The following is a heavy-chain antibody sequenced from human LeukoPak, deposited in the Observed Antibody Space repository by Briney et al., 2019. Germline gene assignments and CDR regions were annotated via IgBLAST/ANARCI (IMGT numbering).Heavy chain of an antibody. CDR3: AXDPRRYDFPRYYXYMDV. Sequence: PGGSLRLSCAASGFTFSSYWMHWVRQAPGKGLVWVSRINTDGSSTSYADSVKGRFTISRDNAKNTLYLQMNSLRAEDTAVYYCAXDPRRYDFPRYYXYMDVWGKGTTVTVSS. CDR1: GFTFSSYW. J-gene: IGHJ6*03. V-gene: IGHV3-74*01. CDR2: INTDGSST. D-gene: IGHD3-3*01.